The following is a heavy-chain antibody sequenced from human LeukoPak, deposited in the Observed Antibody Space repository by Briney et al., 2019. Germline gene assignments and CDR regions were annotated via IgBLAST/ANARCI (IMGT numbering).Heavy chain of an antibody. D-gene: IGHD6-13*01. V-gene: IGHV1-18*01. CDR3: ARDGLYSSSLYWYFDL. Sequence: ASVKVSCKTSGYTFTSYGITWVRQAPGQGLEWMGWISGYNANTNYAQKLQGRVTMTTDTSTSTAYMELRSLRSDDTAVYYCARDGLYSSSLYWYFDLWGRGTLVTVSS. J-gene: IGHJ2*01. CDR2: ISGYNANT. CDR1: GYTFTSYG.